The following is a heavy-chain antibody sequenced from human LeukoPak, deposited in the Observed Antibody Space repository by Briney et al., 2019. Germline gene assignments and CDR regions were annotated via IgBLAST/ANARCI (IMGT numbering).Heavy chain of an antibody. CDR3: ARLRTGENWFDP. D-gene: IGHD7-27*01. CDR2: INPSGGST. V-gene: IGHV1-46*01. CDR1: GDTFTSYL. Sequence: ASVKVSCKASGDTFTSYLMHWMRQAPGQGLEWMGMINPSGGSTTYAQKFQGRVTMTRDTSTSTVYMELSSLRSEDTAMYYCARLRTGENWFDPWGQGTPVTVSS. J-gene: IGHJ5*02.